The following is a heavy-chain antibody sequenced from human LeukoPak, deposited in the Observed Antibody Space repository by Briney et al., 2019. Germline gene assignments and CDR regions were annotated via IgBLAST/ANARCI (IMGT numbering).Heavy chain of an antibody. Sequence: SETLSLTCTVSGGSISSGSYYWGWIRQPPGKGLEWIGSIYYSGSTYYNPSLKSRVTISVDTSKNQFSLKLSSVTAADTAVYYCARGAPELLDAFDIWGQGTMVTVSS. CDR3: ARGAPELLDAFDI. D-gene: IGHD1-26*01. J-gene: IGHJ3*02. CDR2: IYYSGST. V-gene: IGHV4-39*07. CDR1: GGSISSGSYY.